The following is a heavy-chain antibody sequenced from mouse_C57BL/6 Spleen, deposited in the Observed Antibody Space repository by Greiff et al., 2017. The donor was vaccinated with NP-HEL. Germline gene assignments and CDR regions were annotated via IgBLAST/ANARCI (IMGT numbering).Heavy chain of an antibody. CDR1: GYTFTSYW. V-gene: IGHV1-53*01. CDR3: ARFTTGSNFDD. D-gene: IGHD1-1*01. CDR2: INPSNGGT. Sequence: QVQLQQSGTELVKPGASVKLSCKASGYTFTSYWMHWVKQRPGQGLEWIGNINPSNGGTNYNEKFKSKATLTVAKSSSTACMQLSSLTSEDSAVYYCARFTTGSNFDDWGQGTTLTVAS. J-gene: IGHJ2*01.